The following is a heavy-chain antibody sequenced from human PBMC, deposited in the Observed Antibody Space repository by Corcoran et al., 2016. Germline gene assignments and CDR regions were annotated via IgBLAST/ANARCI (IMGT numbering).Heavy chain of an antibody. V-gene: IGHV1-2*04. CDR2: INPNSGGT. Sequence: QVQLVQSGAEVKKPGASVKVSCKASGYTFTGYYMHWVRQAPGQGLEWMGWINPNSGGTNYAQKFQGWVTMTRDTSISTAYMELSRLRSDDTAVYYCARWGGSDKYYYYGMDVCGQGTTVTVSS. J-gene: IGHJ6*02. CDR1: GYTFTGYY. D-gene: IGHD1-26*01. CDR3: ARWGGSDKYYYYGMDV.